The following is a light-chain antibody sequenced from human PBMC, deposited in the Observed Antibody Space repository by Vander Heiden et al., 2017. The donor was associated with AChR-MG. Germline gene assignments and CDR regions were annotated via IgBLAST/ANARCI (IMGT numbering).Light chain of an antibody. CDR2: EVN. CDR1: GSGIGDYNY. V-gene: IGLV2-8*01. CDR3: SSNAGSNRL. Sequence: QSALTPPPPAPGSPGQSLTISRTSSGSGIGDYNYDSWYQQHPDKAPKLMIYEVNKRPSGVPDRFSGSKSGDTASLTVSGLQAEDEAHYYCSSNAGSNRLFGGGTKVTVL. J-gene: IGLJ3*02.